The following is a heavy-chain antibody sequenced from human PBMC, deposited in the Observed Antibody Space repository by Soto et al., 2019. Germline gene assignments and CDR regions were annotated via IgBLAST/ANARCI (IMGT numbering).Heavy chain of an antibody. J-gene: IGHJ6*02. CDR3: ARMGDVPYYYYGLDV. Sequence: QVQLVQRGAEVKKPGASVKVSCKASGYSFTRYGISWVRQAPGQGLEWMGWISGYNANTNYPENLQGRVTMTTDTYTSTAYMEVRNLISDDTAVYYCARMGDVPYYYYGLDVWGQGTTVTVSS. CDR2: ISGYNANT. V-gene: IGHV1-18*01. CDR1: GYSFTRYG. D-gene: IGHD3-16*01.